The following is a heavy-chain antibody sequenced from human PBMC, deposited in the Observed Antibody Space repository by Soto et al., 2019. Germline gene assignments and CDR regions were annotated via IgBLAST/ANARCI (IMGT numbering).Heavy chain of an antibody. Sequence: EVQLVESGGGLVKPGGSLRLSCAASGFTFSTYSMNWVRQAPGKGLEWVASISSTSTNIYYADSVKGRFTISRDNAKNSLYLQMNSLRAEDTAVYCCARVEYYDFWSALRYFDYWGQGTLVTVSS. V-gene: IGHV3-21*01. CDR1: GFTFSTYS. D-gene: IGHD3-3*01. J-gene: IGHJ4*02. CDR3: ARVEYYDFWSALRYFDY. CDR2: ISSTSTNI.